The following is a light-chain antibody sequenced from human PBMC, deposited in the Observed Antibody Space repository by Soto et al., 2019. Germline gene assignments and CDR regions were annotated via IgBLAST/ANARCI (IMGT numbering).Light chain of an antibody. J-gene: IGLJ2*01. CDR3: SSYATSGTNVI. V-gene: IGLV2-14*03. CDR1: TSDFGAYPY. Sequence: QSVLTQPASVSGSPGQSITISCTGTTSDFGAYPYVSWYQQHPGNAPKLLIYKVADRPSGVSDRFSGSKSGNTASLTISALQAEDEAVYYCSSYATSGTNVIFGGGTKLTVL. CDR2: KVA.